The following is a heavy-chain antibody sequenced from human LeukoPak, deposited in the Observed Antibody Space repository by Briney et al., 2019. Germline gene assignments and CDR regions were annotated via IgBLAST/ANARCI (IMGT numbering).Heavy chain of an antibody. D-gene: IGHD5-12*01. Sequence: SETLSLTCTVSGGSISSSSYYWGWIRQPPGKGLEWIGSIYYSGSTYYNPSLKSRVTISVDTSKNQFSLKLSSVTAADTAVYYCARARLRGYSGYDPHRGVIDYWGQGTLVTVSS. J-gene: IGHJ4*02. V-gene: IGHV4-39*07. CDR3: ARARLRGYSGYDPHRGVIDY. CDR1: GGSISSSSYY. CDR2: IYYSGST.